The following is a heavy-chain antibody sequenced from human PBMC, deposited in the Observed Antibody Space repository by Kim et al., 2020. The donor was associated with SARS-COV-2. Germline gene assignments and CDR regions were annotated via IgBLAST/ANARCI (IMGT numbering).Heavy chain of an antibody. CDR2: ISYDGSNK. CDR3: AKDQYPRQQLAFFDY. J-gene: IGHJ4*01. D-gene: IGHD6-13*01. V-gene: IGHV3-30*18. Sequence: GGSLRLSCAASGFTFSSYGMHWVRQAPGKGLEWVAVISYDGSNKYYADSVKGRFTISRDNSKNTLYLQMNSLRAEDTAVYYCAKDQYPRQQLAFFDYWG. CDR1: GFTFSSYG.